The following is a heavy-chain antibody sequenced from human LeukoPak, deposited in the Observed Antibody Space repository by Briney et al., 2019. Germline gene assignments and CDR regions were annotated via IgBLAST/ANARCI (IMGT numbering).Heavy chain of an antibody. CDR1: GGSISSGDYS. CDR2: IYYSGST. D-gene: IGHD3-10*01. V-gene: IGHV4-30-4*01. J-gene: IGHJ4*02. Sequence: SETLSLTCTVSGGSISSGDYSWSWIRQPPGKGLEWIGYIYYSGSTYYNPSLKSRVTISVDTSKNQFSLKLSSVTAADTAVYYCARVPSMVREGFIDYWGQGTLVTVSS. CDR3: ARVPSMVREGFIDY.